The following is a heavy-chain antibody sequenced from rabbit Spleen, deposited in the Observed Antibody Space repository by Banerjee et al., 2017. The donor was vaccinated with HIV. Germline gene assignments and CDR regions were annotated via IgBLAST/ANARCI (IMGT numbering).Heavy chain of an antibody. CDR1: GFSFSNKAV. V-gene: IGHV1S45*01. D-gene: IGHD8-1*01. CDR2: IAGSSSGFT. CDR3: ARDTGSSFSSYGMDL. J-gene: IGHJ6*01. Sequence: QEQLKETGGGLVQPEGSLKLSCTASGFSFSNKAVMCWVRQAPGKGLEWISCIAGSSSGFTYSASWAKGRFTISKTSSTTVTLQMTSLTAADTASYFCARDTGSSFSSYGMDLWGQGTLVTVS.